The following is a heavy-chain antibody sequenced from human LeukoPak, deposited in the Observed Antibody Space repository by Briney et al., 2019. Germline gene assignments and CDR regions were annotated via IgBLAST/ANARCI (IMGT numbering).Heavy chain of an antibody. CDR3: ARGSGSYTFDY. V-gene: IGHV1-69*05. D-gene: IGHD1-26*01. J-gene: IGHJ4*02. CDR1: GGTFSSYA. CDR2: IIPIFGTA. Sequence: AASVKVSCKASGGTFSSYAISWARQAPGQGLEWMGGIIPIFGTANYAQKFQGRVTITTDESTSTAYMELSSLRSEDTAVYYCARGSGSYTFDYWGQGTLVTVSS.